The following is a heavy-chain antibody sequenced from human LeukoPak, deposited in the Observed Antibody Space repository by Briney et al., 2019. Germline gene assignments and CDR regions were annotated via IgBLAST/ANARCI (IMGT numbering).Heavy chain of an antibody. D-gene: IGHD5-12*01. Sequence: GGSLRLSCAASGFTFDDYAMHWVRQAPGKGLEWVSLISWDGGSTYYADSVKGRFTISRDNSKNSLYLQMNSLRAEDTALYYCAKDRGYSGYDSGAYYYYYGMDVWGKGTTVTVSS. J-gene: IGHJ6*04. CDR3: AKDRGYSGYDSGAYYYYYGMDV. CDR1: GFTFDDYA. V-gene: IGHV3-43D*04. CDR2: ISWDGGST.